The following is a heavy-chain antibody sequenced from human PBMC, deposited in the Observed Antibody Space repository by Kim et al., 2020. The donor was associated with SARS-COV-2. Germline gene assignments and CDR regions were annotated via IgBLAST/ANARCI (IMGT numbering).Heavy chain of an antibody. CDR3: ARGGDSSGYYLFDY. D-gene: IGHD3-22*01. V-gene: IGHV3-11*05. J-gene: IGHJ4*02. Sequence: AESVKGRFTISRDNAKNSLYLQMNSLRAEDTAVYYCARGGDSSGYYLFDYWGQGTLVTVSS.